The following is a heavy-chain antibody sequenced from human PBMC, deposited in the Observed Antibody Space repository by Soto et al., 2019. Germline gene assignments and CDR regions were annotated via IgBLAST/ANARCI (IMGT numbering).Heavy chain of an antibody. CDR2: IIPIFGTP. D-gene: IGHD2-2*01. J-gene: IGHJ6*02. CDR3: ARERSVGYCITTTCPKPFYYYAMDV. V-gene: IGHV1-69*13. Sequence: ASVKVSCKASGGTFTNYAFSWVRQAPGQGLEWMGGIIPIFGTPDYAQKLQGRVTINADESTRTASMELNSLRSDDTAVYYCARERSVGYCITTTCPKPFYYYAMDVWGQGTTVTVSS. CDR1: GGTFTNYA.